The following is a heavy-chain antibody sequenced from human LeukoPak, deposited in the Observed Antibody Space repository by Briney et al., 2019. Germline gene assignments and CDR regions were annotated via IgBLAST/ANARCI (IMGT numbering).Heavy chain of an antibody. J-gene: IGHJ6*02. D-gene: IGHD3-16*01. V-gene: IGHV3-30*18. CDR2: ISYDGSNK. CDR3: AKDRLTGPSRPYGMDV. Sequence: GGSLRLSCAASGFTFSSYGMHWVRQAPGKGLEWVAVISYDGSNKYYADSVKGRFTISSDNSKNTLYLQMNSLRAEDTAVYYCAKDRLTGPSRPYGMDVWGQGTTVTVSS. CDR1: GFTFSSYG.